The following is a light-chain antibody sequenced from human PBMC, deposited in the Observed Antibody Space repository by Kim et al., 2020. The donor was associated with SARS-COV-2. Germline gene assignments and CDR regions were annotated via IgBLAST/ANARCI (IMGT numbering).Light chain of an antibody. J-gene: IGLJ2*01. V-gene: IGLV2-8*01. CDR2: EVS. CDR3: SSYAGSNNVV. CDR1: SSDVGGYNY. Sequence: GQSVTISCTGTSSDVGGYNYVSWYQQHPGKAPNLMICEVSKRPSGVPDRFSGSKSGNTASLTVSGLQAEDEADYYCSSYAGSNNVVFGGGTQLTVL.